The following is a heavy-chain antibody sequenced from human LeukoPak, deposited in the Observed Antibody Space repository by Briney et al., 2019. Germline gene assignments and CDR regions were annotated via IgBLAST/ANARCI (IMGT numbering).Heavy chain of an antibody. CDR2: ISGSGGGT. Sequence: GGSLRLSCASSGFTFSNSAMSWVRQAPGKGLEWVSAISGSGGGTYYADSVKGRFTISRDNSKNTLYVQMNSLRAADTAVYYCAKAAGRGYNYGDYFDYWGQGTLVTVSS. D-gene: IGHD5-18*01. J-gene: IGHJ4*02. V-gene: IGHV3-23*01. CDR1: GFTFSNSA. CDR3: AKAAGRGYNYGDYFDY.